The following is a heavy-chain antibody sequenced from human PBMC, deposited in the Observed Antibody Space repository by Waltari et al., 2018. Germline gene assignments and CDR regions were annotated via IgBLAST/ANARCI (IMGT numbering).Heavy chain of an antibody. CDR2: INHSGST. D-gene: IGHD6-13*01. CDR3: ARWYSSSWYQSSPRYYYYYYMDV. V-gene: IGHV4-34*01. Sequence: QVQLQQWGAGLLKPSETLSLTCAVYGGSFSGYYWSWIRQPPGKGLGWIGEINHSGSTNYNPSLKSRVTISVDTSKNQFSLKLSSVTAADTAVYYCARWYSSSWYQSSPRYYYYYYMDVWGKGTTVTISS. J-gene: IGHJ6*03. CDR1: GGSFSGYY.